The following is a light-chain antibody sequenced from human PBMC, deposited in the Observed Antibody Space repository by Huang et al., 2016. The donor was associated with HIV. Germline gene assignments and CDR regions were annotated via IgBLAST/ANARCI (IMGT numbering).Light chain of an antibody. CDR1: RDISTS. Sequence: DIRLTQSPSSLSASVGDRVTITCRASRDISTSLNWFQQRQGKAPKLLIFAASTLQSGVPSRFIGSGSGTHFTLTITSLQPEDFATYSCQQSYTTPRVTFGPGTKVDV. CDR2: AAS. V-gene: IGKV1-39*01. CDR3: QQSYTTPRVT. J-gene: IGKJ3*01.